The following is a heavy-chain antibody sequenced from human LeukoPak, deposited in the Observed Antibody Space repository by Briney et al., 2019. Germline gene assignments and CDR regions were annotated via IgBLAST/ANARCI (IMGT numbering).Heavy chain of an antibody. CDR2: IKQDGSEK. Sequence: PGGSLRLSCAASGFTFSSYWMSWVRQAPGKGLEWVANIKQDGSEKYYVDPVKGRFTISRDNAKNSLYLQMNSLRAEDTAVYYCARDSTYYDFWSGTDYWGQGTLVTVSS. V-gene: IGHV3-7*01. D-gene: IGHD3-3*01. CDR1: GFTFSSYW. CDR3: ARDSTYYDFWSGTDY. J-gene: IGHJ4*02.